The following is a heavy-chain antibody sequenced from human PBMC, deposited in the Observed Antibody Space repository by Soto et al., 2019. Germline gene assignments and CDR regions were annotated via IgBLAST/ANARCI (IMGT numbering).Heavy chain of an antibody. V-gene: IGHV4-39*02. CDR3: AREVVVAATKSGYWFDP. CDR1: GGSISSSSYY. CDR2: IYYSGST. D-gene: IGHD2-15*01. J-gene: IGHJ5*02. Sequence: SETLSLTCTVSGGSISSSSYYWGWIRQPPGKGLEWIGSIYYSGSTYYNPSLKSRVTISVDTSKNQFSLKPSSVTAADTAVYYCAREVVVAATKSGYWFDPWGQGTLVTVSS.